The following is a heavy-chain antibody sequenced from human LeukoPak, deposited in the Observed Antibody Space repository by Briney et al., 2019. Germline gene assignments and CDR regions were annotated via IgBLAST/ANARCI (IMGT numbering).Heavy chain of an antibody. CDR3: ARGGWSLDY. CDR1: SASIRSHY. Sequence: SETLTLTCTVSSASIRSHYWSWIRQPPGKGLEWIGYIHYSGSTNYNPSLKSRVTMSVDTSKNQFSLKLSSVTAADTAVYYCARGGWSLDYWGQGTLVTVSS. V-gene: IGHV4-59*11. D-gene: IGHD6-19*01. J-gene: IGHJ4*02. CDR2: IHYSGST.